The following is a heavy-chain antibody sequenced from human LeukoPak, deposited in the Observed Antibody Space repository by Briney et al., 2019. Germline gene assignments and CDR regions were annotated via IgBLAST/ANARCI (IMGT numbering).Heavy chain of an antibody. CDR2: IRYDGSNK. CDR1: GFTFSSYG. D-gene: IGHD3-22*01. CDR3: ARETYYYDSSTYFRATDH. J-gene: IGHJ4*02. Sequence: GGSLRLSCAASGFTFSSYGMHWVRQAPGKGLEWVAFIRYDGSNKYYADSVKGRFTISRDNSKNTLYLQMNSLKAEDTAVYYCARETYYYDSSTYFRATDHWGQGTLVTVSS. V-gene: IGHV3-30*02.